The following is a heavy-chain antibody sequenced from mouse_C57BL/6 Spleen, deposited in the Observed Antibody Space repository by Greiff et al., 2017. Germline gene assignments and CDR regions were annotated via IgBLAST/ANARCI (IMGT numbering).Heavy chain of an antibody. D-gene: IGHD2-10*02. J-gene: IGHJ4*01. V-gene: IGHV5-16*01. Sequence: DVQLVESEGGLVQPGSSMKLSCTASGFTFSDYYMAWVRQVPEKGLEWVANINYDGSSTYYLDSLKSRFIISRDNAKNILYLQMSSLKSEDTATYYCAREGYGKGENAMDYWGQGTSVTVSS. CDR1: GFTFSDYY. CDR3: AREGYGKGENAMDY. CDR2: INYDGSST.